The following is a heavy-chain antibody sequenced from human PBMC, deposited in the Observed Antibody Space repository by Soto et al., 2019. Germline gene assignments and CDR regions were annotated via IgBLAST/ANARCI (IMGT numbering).Heavy chain of an antibody. Sequence: QVQLVESGGGVVQPGRSLRLSCAASGFTFSSYGMHWVRQAPGKGLAWVAVISYDGSNKYYADSVKGRFTISRDNSKNTLYLQMNSLRAEDTAVYYCAKDTDYGDYGYYYYYYGMDVWGQGTTVTVSS. J-gene: IGHJ6*02. CDR3: AKDTDYGDYGYYYYYYGMDV. V-gene: IGHV3-30*18. CDR1: GFTFSSYG. CDR2: ISYDGSNK. D-gene: IGHD4-17*01.